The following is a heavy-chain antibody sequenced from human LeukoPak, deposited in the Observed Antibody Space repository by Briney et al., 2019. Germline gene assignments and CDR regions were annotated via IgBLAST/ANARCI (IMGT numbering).Heavy chain of an antibody. CDR2: ISGSGGST. V-gene: IGHV3-23*01. Sequence: QPGGSLRLSCAASGLTVSSNYMNWVRPAPGKGLEWVSGISGSGGSTYYADSVKGRFTISRDNSRNTLYLQMNSLRAEDTAVYYCAKVEGPAEVVAGTFDYWGQGTPVTVSS. J-gene: IGHJ4*02. CDR1: GLTVSSNY. CDR3: AKVEGPAEVVAGTFDY. D-gene: IGHD6-19*01.